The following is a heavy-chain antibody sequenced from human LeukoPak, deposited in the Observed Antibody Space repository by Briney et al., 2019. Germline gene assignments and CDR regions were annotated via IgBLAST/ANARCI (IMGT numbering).Heavy chain of an antibody. D-gene: IGHD2-15*01. J-gene: IGHJ4*02. CDR3: ARGEVVAATGLYFDY. V-gene: IGHV4-39*07. CDR1: GGSISSSAYH. CDR2: IHYSGST. Sequence: SETLSLTCTVSGGSISSSAYHWGWIRQPPGKGLEWIGSIHYSGSTYYNPSLKSRVTISVDTSKNQFSLKLSSVTAADTAVYYCARGEVVAATGLYFDYWGQGTLVTVSS.